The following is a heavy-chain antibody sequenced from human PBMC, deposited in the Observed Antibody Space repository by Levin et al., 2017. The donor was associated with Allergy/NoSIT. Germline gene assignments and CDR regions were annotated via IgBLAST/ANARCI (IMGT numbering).Heavy chain of an antibody. CDR1: GYTFTGYY. CDR3: ARDLVAAAGPGDY. Sequence: GESLKISCKASGYTFTGYYMHWVRQAPGQGLEWMGWINPNSGGTNYAQKFQGRVTMTRDTSISTAYMELSRLRSDDTAVYYCARDLVAAAGPGDYWGQGTMVTVSS. V-gene: IGHV1-2*02. J-gene: IGHJ4*02. CDR2: INPNSGGT. D-gene: IGHD6-13*01.